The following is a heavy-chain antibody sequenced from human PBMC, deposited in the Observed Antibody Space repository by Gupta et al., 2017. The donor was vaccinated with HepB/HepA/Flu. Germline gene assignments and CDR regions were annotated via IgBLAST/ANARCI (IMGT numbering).Heavy chain of an antibody. CDR2: IWYDGSNK. Sequence: QVQLVESGGGVVQPGRSLRLSCAASGFTFSSYGMHWVRQAPGKGLEWVAVIWYDGSNKYYADSVKGRFTISRDNSKNTLYLQMNSLRAEDTAVYYCAREHLWRSHYYGMDVWGQGTTVTVSS. CDR3: AREHLWRSHYYGMDV. J-gene: IGHJ6*02. CDR1: GFTFSSYG. V-gene: IGHV3-33*01. D-gene: IGHD3-3*01.